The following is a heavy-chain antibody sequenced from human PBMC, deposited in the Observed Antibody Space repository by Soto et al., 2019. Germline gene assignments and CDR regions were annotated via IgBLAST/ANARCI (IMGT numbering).Heavy chain of an antibody. D-gene: IGHD4-17*01. CDR1: GGSISSSSYY. J-gene: IGHJ6*03. CDR3: ASLYGDYVSYYYMDV. Sequence: SETLSLTCTVSGGSISSSSYYWGWIRQPPGKGLEWIGSIYYSGSTYYNPSLKSRVTISVDTSKNQFSLKLSSVTAADTAVYYCASLYGDYVSYYYMDVWGKGTTVTVSS. V-gene: IGHV4-39*01. CDR2: IYYSGST.